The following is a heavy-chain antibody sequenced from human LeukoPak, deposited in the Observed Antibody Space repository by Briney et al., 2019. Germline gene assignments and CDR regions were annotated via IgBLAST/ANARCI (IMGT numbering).Heavy chain of an antibody. V-gene: IGHV4-59*01. CDR3: AIYAGSYPWFDP. J-gene: IGHJ5*02. CDR1: GGSLSSYY. CDR2: IYYSGSA. Sequence: SETLSLTCTVSGGSLSSYYWSWIPQPPGKGLEWIGYIYYSGSANYNPSLKSRVTISVDTSKNQFSLKLSSVTAADTALYYCAIYAGSYPWFDPWGQGTLVTVSS. D-gene: IGHD3-10*01.